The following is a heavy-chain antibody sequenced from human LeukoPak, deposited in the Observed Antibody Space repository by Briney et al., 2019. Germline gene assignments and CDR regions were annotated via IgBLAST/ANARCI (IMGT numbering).Heavy chain of an antibody. CDR2: IIPIFGTA. CDR1: GGTFSSYA. D-gene: IGHD3-22*01. V-gene: IGHV1-69*05. J-gene: IGHJ6*04. Sequence: GASVKVSCKASGGTFSSYAISWVRQAPGQGLEWMGGIIPIFGTANYAQKFQGRVTITTDESTSTAYMELSSLRSEDTAVYYRARLKYYYDSSGYLDVWGKGTTVTVSS. CDR3: ARLKYYYDSSGYLDV.